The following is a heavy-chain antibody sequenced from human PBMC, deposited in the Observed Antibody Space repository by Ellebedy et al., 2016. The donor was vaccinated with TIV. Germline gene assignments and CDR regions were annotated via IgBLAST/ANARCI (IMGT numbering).Heavy chain of an antibody. J-gene: IGHJ4*02. Sequence: PGGSLRLSCAASGFSFTYYSMARVRQAPGKGLQWVSSITTSSTFISYADSVKGRFTVSRDNAENSLYLQMDSLRAEDTAVYYCAREGSTVIDYWGQGTPVTVSS. D-gene: IGHD6-13*01. CDR3: AREGSTVIDY. CDR2: ITTSSTFI. V-gene: IGHV3-21*04. CDR1: GFSFTYYS.